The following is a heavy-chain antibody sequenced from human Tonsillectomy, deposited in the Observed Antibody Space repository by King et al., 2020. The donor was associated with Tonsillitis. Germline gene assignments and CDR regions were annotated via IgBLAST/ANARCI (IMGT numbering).Heavy chain of an antibody. CDR3: AREVLLWFGESPNAFDI. V-gene: IGHV3-30-3*01. Sequence: VQLVESGGGVVQPGRSLRLSCAASGFTFSSYAMHWVRQAPGKGLEWVAVISYDGSNKYYADSVKGRFTISRDNSKNTLYLQMNSLRAEDTAVYYRAREVLLWFGESPNAFDIWGQGTMVTVSS. D-gene: IGHD3-10*01. J-gene: IGHJ3*02. CDR1: GFTFSSYA. CDR2: ISYDGSNK.